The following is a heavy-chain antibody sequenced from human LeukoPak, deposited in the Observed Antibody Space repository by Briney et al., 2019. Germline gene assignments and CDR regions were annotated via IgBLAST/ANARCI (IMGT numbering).Heavy chain of an antibody. D-gene: IGHD5-12*01. CDR3: ARDPGLVAAPYFDY. CDR1: GDSVTSNSAA. Sequence: SQTLSLTCAISGDSVTSNSAAWNWIRQSPSRGLEWLGRTYYRSKWYNDYAVSVKSRITINPDTSKNQFSLQLNSVTPEDTAVYYGARDPGLVAAPYFDYWGQGTLVTVSS. J-gene: IGHJ4*02. CDR2: TYYRSKWYN. V-gene: IGHV6-1*01.